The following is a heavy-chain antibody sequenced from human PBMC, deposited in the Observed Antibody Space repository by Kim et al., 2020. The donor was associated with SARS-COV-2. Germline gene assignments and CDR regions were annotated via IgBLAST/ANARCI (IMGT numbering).Heavy chain of an antibody. D-gene: IGHD2-21*02. J-gene: IGHJ6*01. V-gene: IGHV4-34*01. Sequence: SETLSLTCDVYGGSFSGYYWSWIRQPPGKGLEWIGEINHSGSTNYNPSLKSRVTISVDTSKNQFSLKLSSVTAADTAVYACARGRRHIVVVAAIPLYYY. CDR3: ARGRRHIVVVAAIPLYYY. CDR1: GGSFSGYY. CDR2: INHSGST.